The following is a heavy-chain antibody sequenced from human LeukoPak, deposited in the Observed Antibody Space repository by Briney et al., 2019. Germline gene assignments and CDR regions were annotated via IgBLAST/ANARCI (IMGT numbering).Heavy chain of an antibody. CDR2: ISSSSSYI. Sequence: GGSPRLSCAASGFTFSSYSMNWVRQAPGKGLEWVSSISSSSSYIYYADSVKGRFTISRDNAKNSLYLQMNSLRAEDTALYYCAKDKVGSSSWYPQYFDYWGQGTLVTVSS. CDR1: GFTFSSYS. CDR3: AKDKVGSSSWYPQYFDY. V-gene: IGHV3-21*04. J-gene: IGHJ4*02. D-gene: IGHD6-13*01.